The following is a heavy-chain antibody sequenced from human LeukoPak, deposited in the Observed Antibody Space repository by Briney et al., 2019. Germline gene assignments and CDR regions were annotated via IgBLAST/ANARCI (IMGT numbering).Heavy chain of an antibody. CDR3: ATDMLPIVDGYDSVYAFDI. Sequence: TSVKVSCKASGFTFTISVMQWVRQARGQRLEWIGWIVGGSGNTNYAQKFQERVTITRDMSTSTAYMELRSLRSEDTAVYYCATDMLPIVDGYDSVYAFDIWGQGTMVTVSS. J-gene: IGHJ3*02. CDR2: IVGGSGNT. D-gene: IGHD5-12*01. V-gene: IGHV1-58*02. CDR1: GFTFTISV.